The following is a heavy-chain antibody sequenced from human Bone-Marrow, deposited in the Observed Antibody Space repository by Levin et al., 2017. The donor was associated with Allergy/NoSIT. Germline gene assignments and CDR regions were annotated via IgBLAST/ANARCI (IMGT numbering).Heavy chain of an antibody. D-gene: IGHD3-3*01. CDR2: INHGGST. Sequence: GSLSLSCAVYGGSFSDYYWNWIRQPPGKGLEWIGEINHGGSTKYNPSLKSRVTISVDTSKNQFSLKLSSVTAADTAVYYCARGRGLRFLEWLRPFDPWGQGTLVTVSS. J-gene: IGHJ5*02. CDR1: GGSFSDYY. CDR3: ARGRGLRFLEWLRPFDP. V-gene: IGHV4-34*01.